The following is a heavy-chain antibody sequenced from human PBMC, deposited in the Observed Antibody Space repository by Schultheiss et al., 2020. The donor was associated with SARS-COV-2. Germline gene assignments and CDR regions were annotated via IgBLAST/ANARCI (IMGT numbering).Heavy chain of an antibody. Sequence: GESLKISCAASGFTFSSYAMSWVRQAPGKGLEWVSAISGSGGSTYYADSVKGRFTISRDNSKNTLYLQMNSLRAEDTAVYYCAKLGGTDGGVDYWGQGTLVTVSS. V-gene: IGHV3-23*01. CDR2: ISGSGGST. CDR1: GFTFSSYA. D-gene: IGHD3-16*01. CDR3: AKLGGTDGGVDY. J-gene: IGHJ4*02.